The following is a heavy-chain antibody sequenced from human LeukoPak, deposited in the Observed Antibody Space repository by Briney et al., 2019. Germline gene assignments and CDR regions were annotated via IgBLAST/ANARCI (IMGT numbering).Heavy chain of an antibody. CDR3: ARLQRRSIAARPGRLYNWFDP. CDR2: ISHSGNT. Sequence: PSETLSLTCTVSGDSINKYFWSWLRQSPGKGLEWIGYISHSGNTNYNPSLKSRVTISLDKSNNQFSLRLSSVTAADTAVYYCARLQRRSIAARPGRLYNWFDPWGQGTLVTVSS. V-gene: IGHV4-59*01. CDR1: GDSINKYF. D-gene: IGHD6-6*01. J-gene: IGHJ5*02.